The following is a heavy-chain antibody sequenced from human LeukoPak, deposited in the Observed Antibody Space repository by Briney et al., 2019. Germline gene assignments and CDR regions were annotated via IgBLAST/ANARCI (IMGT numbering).Heavy chain of an antibody. CDR2: MSPNSGNT. D-gene: IGHD3-16*01. Sequence: ASVKVSCKASGYIFSDYYIHWVRQATGQGLEWMGWMSPNSGNTDYAQKFQGRVTMTRDTSINTAYMELSSLRSEDTAVYYCARGVGDLGDYWGQGTLVTVSS. V-gene: IGHV1-8*02. CDR1: GYIFSDYY. J-gene: IGHJ4*02. CDR3: ARGVGDLGDY.